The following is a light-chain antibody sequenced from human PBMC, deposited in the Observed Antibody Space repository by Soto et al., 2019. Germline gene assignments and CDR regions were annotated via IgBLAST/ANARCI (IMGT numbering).Light chain of an antibody. Sequence: DIQITQSPSSLSASVGDRVIITCRASQGVSNYLAWYQHKPGKVPKLLIHAASTLQSGLPSRFSGSGSGTDFTLTIISLQPEDGATYYCQKYNTVPYTFGQGTNLEIK. CDR1: QGVSNY. CDR2: AAS. V-gene: IGKV1-27*01. J-gene: IGKJ2*01. CDR3: QKYNTVPYT.